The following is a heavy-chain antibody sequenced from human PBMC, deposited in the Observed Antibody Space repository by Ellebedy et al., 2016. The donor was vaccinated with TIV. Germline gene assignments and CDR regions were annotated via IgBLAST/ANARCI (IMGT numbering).Heavy chain of an antibody. CDR3: ASIAPDCGADCFSFRAFDI. D-gene: IGHD2-21*02. CDR2: INSNGDTR. CDR1: EFTSGSYA. Sequence: PGGSLRLSCAASEFTSGSYAMSWVRQGPGKGLEWVSSINSNGDTRHHADSVKGRFTISRDNSKNMLYLQMNSLRVDDTAVYFCASIAPDCGADCFSFRAFDIWGQGTLVTVSS. J-gene: IGHJ3*02. V-gene: IGHV3-23*01.